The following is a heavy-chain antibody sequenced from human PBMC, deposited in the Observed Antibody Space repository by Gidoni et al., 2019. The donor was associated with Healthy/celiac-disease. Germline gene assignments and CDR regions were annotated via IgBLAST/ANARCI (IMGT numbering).Heavy chain of an antibody. CDR1: GGSFRGYY. CDR3: ARGRSFSSSTGAVNP. CDR2: INHSGST. J-gene: IGHJ5*02. D-gene: IGHD6-6*01. Sequence: QVQLQQWGAGLLKPSETLSLTCAVYGGSFRGYYWSWIRQPPGKGLEWIGEINHSGSTNYNPSLKSRVTISVDTSKNQFSLKLSSVTAADTAVYYCARGRSFSSSTGAVNPWGQGTLVTVSS. V-gene: IGHV4-34*01.